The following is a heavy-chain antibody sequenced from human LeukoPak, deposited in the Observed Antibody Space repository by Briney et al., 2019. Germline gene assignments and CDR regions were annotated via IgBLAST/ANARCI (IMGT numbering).Heavy chain of an antibody. CDR2: ISGSGGST. Sequence: GGSLRLSCAASGFSFSDHYMDWVRQAPGKGLEWVSAISGSGGSTYYADSVKGRFTISRDNSKNTLYLQMNSLRAEDTAVYYCAKEPSTSFSPFYFDYWGQGTLVTVSS. CDR1: GFSFSDHY. V-gene: IGHV3-23*01. CDR3: AKEPSTSFSPFYFDY. J-gene: IGHJ4*02. D-gene: IGHD2-2*01.